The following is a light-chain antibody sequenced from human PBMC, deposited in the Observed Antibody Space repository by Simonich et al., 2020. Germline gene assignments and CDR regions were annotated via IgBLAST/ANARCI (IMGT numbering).Light chain of an antibody. CDR3: QQYYSTPSWT. V-gene: IGKV4-1*01. CDR1: QSVLYSPNNKNY. J-gene: IGKJ1*01. Sequence: DIVMTQSPDSLAVSLGERATINCKSSQSVLYSPNNKNYLAWYQQKPGQPPKLLIYLATTRESGVPGRFSGSGSGTYFTLTISSLQAEDVAVYYCQQYYSTPSWTFGQGTKVEIK. CDR2: LAT.